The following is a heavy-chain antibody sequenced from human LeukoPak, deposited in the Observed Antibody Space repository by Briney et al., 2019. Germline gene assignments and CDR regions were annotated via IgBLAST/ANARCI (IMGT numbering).Heavy chain of an antibody. CDR1: GGSFSGYY. V-gene: IGHV4-34*01. CDR3: ARSKVATVMDY. CDR2: INHSGST. J-gene: IGHJ4*02. D-gene: IGHD4-17*01. Sequence: SETLSLTCAVYGGSFSGYYWSWIRQPPGKGLEWIGEINHSGSTNYNPSLKRRVTISVDKSKNQFSLKLSSVTAADTAVYYCARSKVATVMDYWGQGTLVTVSS.